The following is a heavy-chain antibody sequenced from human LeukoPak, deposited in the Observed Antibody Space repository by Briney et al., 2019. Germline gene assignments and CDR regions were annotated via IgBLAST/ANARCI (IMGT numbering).Heavy chain of an antibody. V-gene: IGHV4-59*01. J-gene: IGHJ5*02. CDR2: IYNSGST. Sequence: SETLSLTCTVSGGAISSYYRSWSRQPPGKGLEWIGYIYNSGSTSYNPSLKSRATISVDTSKNKYSLKLSSVTAADTAVYYCARDGYGAWFDPRGQGILVTVSS. D-gene: IGHD4-17*01. CDR3: ARDGYGAWFDP. CDR1: GGAISSYY.